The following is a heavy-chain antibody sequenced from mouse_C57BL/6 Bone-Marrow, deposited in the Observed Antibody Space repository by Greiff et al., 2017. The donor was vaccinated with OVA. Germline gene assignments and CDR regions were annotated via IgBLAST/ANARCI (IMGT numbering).Heavy chain of an antibody. J-gene: IGHJ3*01. CDR1: GFTFSSYG. V-gene: IGHV5-6*01. CDR2: ISSGGSYT. D-gene: IGHD3-2*02. CDR3: ARRRAAQATGLFAY. Sequence: EVQLVESGGDLVKPGGSLKLSCAASGFTFSSYGMSWVRQTPDKRLEWVATISSGGSYTYYPDSVKGRVTLTRDNASNTLYLQVSSLKAEDTAMCYCARRRAAQATGLFAYWGQGTLVTVSA.